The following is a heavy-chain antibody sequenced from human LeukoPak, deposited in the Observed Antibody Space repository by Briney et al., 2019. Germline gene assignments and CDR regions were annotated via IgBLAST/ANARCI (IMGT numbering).Heavy chain of an antibody. D-gene: IGHD3-10*01. CDR3: ARSPTMVRGAIQPADY. J-gene: IGHJ4*02. V-gene: IGHV1-18*01. Sequence: ASVKVSCKASGYTFTSYGISWVRQAPGQGLEWMGWISAYNSNTNYAQKLQGRVTMTTDTSTSTAYMELRSLRSDDTAVYYCARSPTMVRGAIQPADYWGQGTLVTVSS. CDR2: ISAYNSNT. CDR1: GYTFTSYG.